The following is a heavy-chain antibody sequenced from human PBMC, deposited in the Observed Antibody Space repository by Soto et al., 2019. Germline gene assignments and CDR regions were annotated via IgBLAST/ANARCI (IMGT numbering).Heavy chain of an antibody. V-gene: IGHV3-30-3*01. CDR3: ARDLHSSSWHYYYYYGMDV. CDR2: ISYDGSNK. J-gene: IGHJ6*02. D-gene: IGHD6-13*01. CDR1: GFTFSSYA. Sequence: QVQLVESGGGVVQPGRSLRLSCAASGFTFSSYAMHWVRQAPGKGLEWVAVISYDGSNKYYADFVKGRFTISRDNSKNTLYLQMNSLRAEDTAVYYCARDLHSSSWHYYYYYGMDVWGQGTTVTVSS.